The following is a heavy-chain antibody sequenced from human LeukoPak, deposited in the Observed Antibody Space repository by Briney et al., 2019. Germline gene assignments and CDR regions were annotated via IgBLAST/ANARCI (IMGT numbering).Heavy chain of an antibody. Sequence: PGGSLRLSCAASEFTFSSYAMSWVRQAPGKGLEWVSAISGSGGSTYYADSVKGRFTISGDNSKNTLYLQMNSLRAEDTAVYYCASLWRSKYFQHWGQGTLVTVSS. J-gene: IGHJ1*01. CDR1: EFTFSSYA. D-gene: IGHD3-3*01. CDR2: ISGSGGST. CDR3: ASLWRSKYFQH. V-gene: IGHV3-23*01.